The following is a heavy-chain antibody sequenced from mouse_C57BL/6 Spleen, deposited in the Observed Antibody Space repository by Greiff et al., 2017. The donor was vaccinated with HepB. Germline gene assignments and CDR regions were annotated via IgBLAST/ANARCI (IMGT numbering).Heavy chain of an antibody. CDR3: VRHAAGSSYDWYFDV. D-gene: IGHD1-1*01. CDR1: GFSFNTYA. J-gene: IGHJ1*03. CDR2: IRSKSNNYAT. V-gene: IGHV10-1*01. Sequence: EVQLQESGGGLVQPKGSLKLSCAASGFSFNTYAMNWVRQAPGKGLEWVARIRSKSNNYATYYADSVKDRFTISRDDSESMLYLQMNNLKTEDTAMYYCVRHAAGSSYDWYFDVWGTGTTVTVSS.